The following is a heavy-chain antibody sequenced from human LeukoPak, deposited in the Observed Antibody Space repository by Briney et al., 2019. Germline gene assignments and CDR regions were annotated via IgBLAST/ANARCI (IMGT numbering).Heavy chain of an antibody. Sequence: PGGSLRLSCVASGFTFSNVGMHWVRQAPGKGLEWVASISQDGSDKYNADSVKGRFTMSRDNSKNTLYLQMNSLRAEDTALYYCAKDLGDDYNYFDYWGQGTLVTVSS. CDR3: AKDLGDDYNYFDY. CDR1: GFTFSNVG. D-gene: IGHD5-24*01. V-gene: IGHV3-30*18. J-gene: IGHJ4*02. CDR2: ISQDGSDK.